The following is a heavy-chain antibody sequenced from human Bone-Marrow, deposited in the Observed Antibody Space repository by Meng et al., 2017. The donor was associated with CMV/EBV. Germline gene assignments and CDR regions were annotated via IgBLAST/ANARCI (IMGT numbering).Heavy chain of an antibody. Sequence: SETLSLTCAVYGGSFSGYYWSWICQPPGKGLEWIGEINHSGSTNYNPSLKSRVTISVDTSKNQFSLKLSSVTAADTAVYYCGIAAAGVEYFQHWGQGTLVTVSS. V-gene: IGHV4-34*01. CDR2: INHSGST. J-gene: IGHJ1*01. D-gene: IGHD6-25*01. CDR3: GIAAAGVEYFQH. CDR1: GGSFSGYY.